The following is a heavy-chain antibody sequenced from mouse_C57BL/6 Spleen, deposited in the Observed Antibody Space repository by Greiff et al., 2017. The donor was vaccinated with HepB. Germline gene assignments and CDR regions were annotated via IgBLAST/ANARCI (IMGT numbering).Heavy chain of an antibody. Sequence: QVQLQQSGAELARPGASVKLSCKASGYTFTSYGISWVKQRTGQGLEWIGEIYPRSGNTYYNEKFKGKATLTADKSSSTAYMELRSLTSEDSAVYFCARGHYYGSSYGVYFDYWGQGTTLTVSS. J-gene: IGHJ2*01. CDR2: IYPRSGNT. CDR1: GYTFTSYG. D-gene: IGHD1-1*01. V-gene: IGHV1-81*01. CDR3: ARGHYYGSSYGVYFDY.